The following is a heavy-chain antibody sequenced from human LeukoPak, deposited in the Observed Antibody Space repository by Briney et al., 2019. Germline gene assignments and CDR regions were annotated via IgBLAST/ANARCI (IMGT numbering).Heavy chain of an antibody. J-gene: IGHJ4*02. D-gene: IGHD2-2*01. CDR2: ISGSSSYT. CDR1: GFTFSSYG. V-gene: IGHV3-21*05. Sequence: GGSLRLSCAASGFTFSSYGMHWVRQAPGKGLEWVSYISGSSSYTNYADSVKGRFTISRDNAKKSLYLQMNSLRAEDTAVYYCARRYCNSTSCYCIDYWGQGTLVTVSS. CDR3: ARRYCNSTSCYCIDY.